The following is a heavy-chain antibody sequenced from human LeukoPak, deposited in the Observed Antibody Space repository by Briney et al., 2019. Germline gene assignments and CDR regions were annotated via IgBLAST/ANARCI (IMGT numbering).Heavy chain of an antibody. J-gene: IGHJ5*02. D-gene: IGHD3-22*01. CDR3: ARVGHYASSGYSWFDP. CDR2: IYYSGST. V-gene: IGHV4-61*10. Sequence: SETLSLTCTVSGASISSGSYSWSWIRQPAGKGLERIGYIYYSGSTNYNPSLKSRVTISVDTSKNQFSLKLSSVTAADTAVYYCARVGHYASSGYSWFDPWGQGTLVTVSS. CDR1: GASISSGSYS.